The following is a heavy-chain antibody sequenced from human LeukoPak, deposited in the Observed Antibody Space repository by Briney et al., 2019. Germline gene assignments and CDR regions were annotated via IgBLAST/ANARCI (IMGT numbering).Heavy chain of an antibody. CDR1: GGSISSGGYY. V-gene: IGHV4-31*03. CDR3: ARGDGFLQIHYYFDY. D-gene: IGHD5-24*01. CDR2: IYYSGST. Sequence: SETLSLTCTVSGGSISSGGYYWSWIRQHPGKGLEWIVYIYYSGSTYYNPSLKSRVTISVDTSKNQFSLKLSSVTAADTAVYYCARGDGFLQIHYYFDYWGQGTLVTVSS. J-gene: IGHJ4*02.